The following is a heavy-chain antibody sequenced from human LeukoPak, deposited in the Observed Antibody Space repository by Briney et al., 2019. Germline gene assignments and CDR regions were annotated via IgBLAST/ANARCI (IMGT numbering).Heavy chain of an antibody. V-gene: IGHV4-59*01. Sequence: PSETLSLTCTVSGGSISSYYWSWIRQPPGKGLEWIGYIYYSGSTNYNPSLKSRVTISVDTSKNQFSLKLSSVTAADTAVYYCANMAAPDLNNYYYYYYMDVWGKGTTVTVSS. J-gene: IGHJ6*03. CDR2: IYYSGST. CDR3: ANMAAPDLNNYYYYYYMDV. CDR1: GGSISSYY. D-gene: IGHD1/OR15-1a*01.